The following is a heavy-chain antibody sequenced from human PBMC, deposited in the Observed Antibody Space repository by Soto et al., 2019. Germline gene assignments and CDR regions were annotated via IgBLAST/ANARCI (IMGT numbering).Heavy chain of an antibody. CDR2: ISYDGSNK. Sequence: GGSLRLSCAASGFTFSSYAMHWVRQAPGKGLEWVAVISYDGSNKYYADSVKGRFTISRDNPKNTLYLQMNSLRAEDTAVYYCAGGIPGIAAAGPPRRYYYGMDVWGQGTTVTVSS. CDR1: GFTFSSYA. CDR3: AGGIPGIAAAGPPRRYYYGMDV. D-gene: IGHD6-13*01. J-gene: IGHJ6*02. V-gene: IGHV3-30-3*01.